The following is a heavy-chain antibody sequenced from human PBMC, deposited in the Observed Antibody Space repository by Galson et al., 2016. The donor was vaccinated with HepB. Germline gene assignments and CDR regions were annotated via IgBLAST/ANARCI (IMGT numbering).Heavy chain of an antibody. CDR3: VRDRLGGRPTYYYYYDMDV. J-gene: IGHJ6*02. CDR1: GFTFSNYG. D-gene: IGHD5-12*01. V-gene: IGHV3-33*01. CDR2: IWSDGSIK. Sequence: SLRLSCAASGFTFSNYGMHWVRQAPGKGLEWVALIWSDGSIKHNADSVKGRFTISRDNSESTVYLQMNSLGVEETAVYYCVRDRLGGRPTYYYYYDMDVWGQGTTVTVSS.